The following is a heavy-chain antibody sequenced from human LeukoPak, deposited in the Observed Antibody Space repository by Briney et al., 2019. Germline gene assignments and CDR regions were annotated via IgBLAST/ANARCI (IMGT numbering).Heavy chain of an antibody. CDR1: GGSISSGGYY. J-gene: IGHJ4*02. CDR2: IYYSGST. Sequence: SETLSLTCTVSGGSISSGGYYWSWIRQHPGKGLEWIVYIYYSGSTYYNPSLKSRVTISVDTSKNQFSLKLSSVTAADTAVYYCARAGERYYYDSSGYFVLDYWGQGTLVTVSS. D-gene: IGHD3-22*01. V-gene: IGHV4-31*03. CDR3: ARAGERYYYDSSGYFVLDY.